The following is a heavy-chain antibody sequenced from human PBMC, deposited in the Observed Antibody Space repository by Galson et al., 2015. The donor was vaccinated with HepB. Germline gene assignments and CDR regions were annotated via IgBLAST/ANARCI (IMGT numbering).Heavy chain of an antibody. Sequence: SLRLSCAASRVNFHNYGMHWVRQAPGKGLEWVAVISYDGSNKYYADSVKGRFAISRDNSKNTLYLQMNSLRAEDTALYYCAKDPYLYSALAGTMAGFDYWGQGTLVTVSS. V-gene: IGHV3-30*18. CDR1: RVNFHNYG. CDR3: AKDPYLYSALAGTMAGFDY. D-gene: IGHD6-19*01. J-gene: IGHJ4*02. CDR2: ISYDGSNK.